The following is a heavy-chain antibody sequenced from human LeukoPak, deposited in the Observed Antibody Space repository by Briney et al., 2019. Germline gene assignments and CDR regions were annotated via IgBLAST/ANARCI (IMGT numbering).Heavy chain of an antibody. CDR1: GYTFTAYQ. J-gene: IGHJ4*02. Sequence: GASVKVSCKASGYTFTAYQIHWVRQAPGHGLEWMGRINPMNGDQNYAQKFQGRVTMTRDTSITTAYMELSRLTSDDTAVYYCAKELRPRNLNIVVAVAADYWGQGTLVTVSS. D-gene: IGHD2-15*01. CDR3: AKELRPRNLNIVVAVAADY. V-gene: IGHV1-2*06. CDR2: INPMNGDQ.